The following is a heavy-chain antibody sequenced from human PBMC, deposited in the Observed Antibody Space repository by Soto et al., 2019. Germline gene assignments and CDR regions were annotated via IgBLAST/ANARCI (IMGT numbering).Heavy chain of an antibody. J-gene: IGHJ4*02. Sequence: GGSLRLSCAASGFTFSSYSMNWVRQAPGKGLEWVSSISSSSSYIYYADSVKGRFTISRDNAKNSLYLQMNSLRAEDTAVYYCARDPPTYSSSWYSDYWGQGTLVTVSS. CDR1: GFTFSSYS. CDR3: ARDPPTYSSSWYSDY. D-gene: IGHD6-13*01. V-gene: IGHV3-21*01. CDR2: ISSSSSYI.